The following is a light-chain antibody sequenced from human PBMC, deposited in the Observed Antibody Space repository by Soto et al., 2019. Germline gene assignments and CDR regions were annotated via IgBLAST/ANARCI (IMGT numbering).Light chain of an antibody. CDR2: GAS. Sequence: EIVLTQSPGTLSLSPGERATLSCRASQSVNRRYLAWYQQKPGQAPRLLIYGASSRATGIPDRFSGTGSGTDFALIINRLEPEDFAVYYCQQYGSSPYTVGLGTKLEIK. CDR3: QQYGSSPYT. J-gene: IGKJ2*01. V-gene: IGKV3-20*01. CDR1: QSVNRRY.